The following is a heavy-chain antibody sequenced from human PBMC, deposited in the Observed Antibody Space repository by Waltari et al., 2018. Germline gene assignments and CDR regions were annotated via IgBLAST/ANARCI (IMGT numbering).Heavy chain of an antibody. CDR1: GGSISSYY. D-gene: IGHD6-19*01. CDR2: IYYSGST. Sequence: QVQLQESGPGLVKPSETLSLTCTVSGGSISSYYWSWIRQPPGKGLEWIGYIYYSGSTTYNPSLKSRVTISVDTSKNQFSLKLSSVTAADTAVYYCASIEVAGLYYYGMDVWGQGTTVTVSS. V-gene: IGHV4-59*01. J-gene: IGHJ6*02. CDR3: ASIEVAGLYYYGMDV.